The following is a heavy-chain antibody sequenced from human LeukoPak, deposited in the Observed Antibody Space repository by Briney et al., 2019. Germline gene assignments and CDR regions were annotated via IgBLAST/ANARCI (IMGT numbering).Heavy chain of an antibody. CDR2: IKKDGSDK. V-gene: IGHV3-7*05. CDR1: GFTFSNLC. D-gene: IGHD2-8*02. J-gene: IGHJ4*02. Sequence: GGSLRLSCATSGFTFSNLCMSWVRQAPGKGLEWVANIKKDGSDKYFVDSVKGRFTISRHNAKHSLFLQMNCLGAEDTAVYFCAGSGYWGQGTLVTVSS. CDR3: AGSGY.